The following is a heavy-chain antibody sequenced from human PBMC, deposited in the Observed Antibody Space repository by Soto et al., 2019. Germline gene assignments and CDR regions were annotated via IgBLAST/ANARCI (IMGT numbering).Heavy chain of an antibody. Sequence: WETLSLTCTVSGGSISSYYWSWIRQPAGKGLEWIGRIYTSGSTNYNPSLTSRVTMSVDTSKNQFSLKLSSVTAADTAVYYCAGSYGSGSYVGYYYGMDVCGQGTTLTVSS. J-gene: IGHJ6*02. CDR2: IYTSGST. V-gene: IGHV4-4*07. D-gene: IGHD3-10*01. CDR1: GGSISSYY. CDR3: AGSYGSGSYVGYYYGMDV.